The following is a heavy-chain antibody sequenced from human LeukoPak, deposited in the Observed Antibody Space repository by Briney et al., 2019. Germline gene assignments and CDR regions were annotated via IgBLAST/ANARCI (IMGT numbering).Heavy chain of an antibody. CDR2: VYYSGAT. CDR1: GDSVSSRDYY. Sequence: SETLPLTCTVSGDSVSSRDYYWSWIRQIPGRGLEWIGYVYYSGATYYNPSLKSRVTTSVDTSNNQFSLRLTSVTAADTALYYCARVTYYYGSGAWFDPWGQGTLVTVSS. J-gene: IGHJ5*02. V-gene: IGHV4-30-4*01. D-gene: IGHD3-10*01. CDR3: ARVTYYYGSGAWFDP.